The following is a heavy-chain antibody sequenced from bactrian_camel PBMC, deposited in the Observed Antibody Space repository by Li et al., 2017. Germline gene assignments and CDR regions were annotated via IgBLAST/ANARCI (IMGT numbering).Heavy chain of an antibody. CDR1: GFTFDDTD. CDR3: AAGGFCCYEYDY. Sequence: HVQLVESGGGSVQAGETLTLSCSYSGFTFDDTDMAWFRQAPGKEREGVAYIDTRSGTTYYADSVKGRFTISTDYAENTLYLQMNSLKTEDTAVYYCAAGGFCCYEYDYWGQGTQVTVS. CDR2: IDTRSGTT. J-gene: IGHJ4*01. D-gene: IGHD1*01. V-gene: IGHV3S63*01.